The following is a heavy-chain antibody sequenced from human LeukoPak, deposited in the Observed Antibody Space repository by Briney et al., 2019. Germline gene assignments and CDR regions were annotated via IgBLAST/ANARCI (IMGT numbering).Heavy chain of an antibody. D-gene: IGHD1-1*01. CDR1: GGSISGYY. J-gene: IGHJ4*02. CDR3: ATVTSDNEYYFDY. Sequence: SETLPLTCTVSGGSISGYYWSWIRQPAGKGLEWIGRIYTSGSTNYNPSLKSRVTMSVDTSKNQFSLKLSSVTAADTAVYYCATVTSDNEYYFDYWGQGTLVTVSS. V-gene: IGHV4-4*07. CDR2: IYTSGST.